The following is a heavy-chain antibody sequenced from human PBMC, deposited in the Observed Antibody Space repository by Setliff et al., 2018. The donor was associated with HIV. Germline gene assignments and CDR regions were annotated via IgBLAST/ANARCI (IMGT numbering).Heavy chain of an antibody. CDR1: GGSFTDIGGSFTDYY. CDR2: INHSGST. CDR3: ARQPRWLQFPRYFDY. V-gene: IGHV4-34*01. Sequence: SETLSLTCAVFGGSFTDIGGSFTDYYWIWIRQPPGKGLEWIGEINHSGSTHYNPSLKSRFTISVDTSKNQFSLKVNSVTAADTAVYYCARQPRWLQFPRYFDYWGQGTLVTVSS. J-gene: IGHJ4*02. D-gene: IGHD5-12*01.